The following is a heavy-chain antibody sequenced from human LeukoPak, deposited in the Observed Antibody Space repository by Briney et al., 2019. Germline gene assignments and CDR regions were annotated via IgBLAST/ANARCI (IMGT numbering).Heavy chain of an antibody. CDR1: GYTFTGYY. CDR2: LNPNSGGT. D-gene: IGHD2-15*01. V-gene: IGHV1-2*06. J-gene: IGHJ4*02. CDR3: AKDPVPANDTVVVVAAN. Sequence: ASVKVSCKASGYTFTGYYMHWVRQAPGQGLEWMVRLNPNSGGTNYAQKFQGRVTMTRDTSISTAYMELSRLRSDDTAVYDCAKDPVPANDTVVVVAANWAQGTLLPVSP.